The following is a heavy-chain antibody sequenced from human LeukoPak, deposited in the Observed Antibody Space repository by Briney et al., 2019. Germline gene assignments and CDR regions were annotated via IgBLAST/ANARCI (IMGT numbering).Heavy chain of an antibody. Sequence: SETLSLTCTVSGGSVSSGSYYWSWIRQPPGKGLEWIGYIYYSGSTNYNPSLKSRVTISVDTSKNQFSLKLSSVTAADTAVYYCARDSPRAGTTSGRPYGMDVWGQGTTVTASS. D-gene: IGHD1-7*01. CDR3: ARDSPRAGTTSGRPYGMDV. CDR1: GGSVSSGSYY. V-gene: IGHV4-61*01. J-gene: IGHJ6*02. CDR2: IYYSGST.